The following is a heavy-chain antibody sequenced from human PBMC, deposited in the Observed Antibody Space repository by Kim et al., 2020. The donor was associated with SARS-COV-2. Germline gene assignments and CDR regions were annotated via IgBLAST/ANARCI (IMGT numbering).Heavy chain of an antibody. V-gene: IGHV3-9*01. CDR2: ISWNSGSI. CDR3: AKDSYYGMDV. J-gene: IGHJ6*02. Sequence: GGSLRLSCAASGFTFDDYAMHWVRQAPGKGLEWVSGISWNSGSIGYADSVKGRFTISRDNAKNSLYLQMNSLRAEDTALYYCAKDSYYGMDVWGQGTTVTASS. CDR1: GFTFDDYA.